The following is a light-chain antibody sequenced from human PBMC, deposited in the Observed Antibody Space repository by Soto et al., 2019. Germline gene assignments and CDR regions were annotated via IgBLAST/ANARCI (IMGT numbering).Light chain of an antibody. CDR2: TVS. V-gene: IGKV1-9*01. CDR3: QQFTSSPFT. CDR1: QDIRSS. J-gene: IGKJ4*01. Sequence: DIQLTQTPSFLSASVGDRLTITCRASQDIRSSLAWYQQKPGKAPNLLIYTVSTLQSGVPSRFSGSRSGTEFTLTISILQPEDFATSYCQQFTSSPFTFGGGTKLEI.